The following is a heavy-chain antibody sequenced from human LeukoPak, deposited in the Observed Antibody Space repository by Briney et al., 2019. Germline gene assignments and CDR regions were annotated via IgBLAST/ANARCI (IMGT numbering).Heavy chain of an antibody. J-gene: IGHJ4*02. CDR2: ISSSGTTI. V-gene: IGHV3-11*04. D-gene: IGHD3-22*01. CDR3: VRGGGRGDYNERYYFDY. CDR1: RFTFSDYY. Sequence: GGSLRLSCATSRFTFSDYYMTWIRQAPGKGLEWVSYISSSGTTIYYADSVKGRFTISRDNAKNSLYLQMNSLRAEDTAVYYCVRGGGRGDYNERYYFDYWGQGTLVTVSS.